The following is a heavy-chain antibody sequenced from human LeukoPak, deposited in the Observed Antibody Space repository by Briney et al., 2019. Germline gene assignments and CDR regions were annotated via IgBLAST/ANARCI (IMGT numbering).Heavy chain of an antibody. J-gene: IGHJ3*02. D-gene: IGHD3-3*01. CDR3: ARDAPLRFSEWFPFGDTFDI. CDR2: INPNSGGT. CDR1: GYTFTGYY. V-gene: IGHV1-2*02. Sequence: ASVKVSCKASGYTFTGYYMHWVRQAPGQGLEWMGWINPNSGGTNYAQKFQGRVTMTRDTSISTAYMELSRLRSDDTAVYYCARDAPLRFSEWFPFGDTFDIWGQGTMVTVSS.